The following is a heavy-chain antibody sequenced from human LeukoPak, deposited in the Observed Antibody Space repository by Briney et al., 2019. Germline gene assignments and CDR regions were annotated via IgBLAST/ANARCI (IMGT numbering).Heavy chain of an antibody. V-gene: IGHV3-11*01. CDR2: IRSRCNTI. D-gene: IGHD5-12*01. CDR3: TRDSRHSGSF. Sequence: PGGSLRLSCAASGFTFSDYYMSWIRPAPGKGLEWVANIRSRCNTIYYADSVKGRFTISRDNPWNSLYLQLNSLRVEDTAVYYCTRDSRHSGSFWGQGTLVSVSS. J-gene: IGHJ4*02. CDR1: GFTFSDYY.